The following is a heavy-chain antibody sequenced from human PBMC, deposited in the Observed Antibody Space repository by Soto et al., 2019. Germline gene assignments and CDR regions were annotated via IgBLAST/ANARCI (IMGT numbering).Heavy chain of an antibody. J-gene: IGHJ4*02. CDR3: ASSHLLETSMADFDY. V-gene: IGHV1-2*02. Sequence: ASVKVSCKASGYTFTGHYMHWVRQAPGQGLEWMGWINPNSAATNYAQKFQGRVTMTRDTSISTAYMELSRLRSDDTAVYYCASSHLLETSMADFDYCCQATLVTVSS. D-gene: IGHD5-18*01. CDR2: INPNSAAT. CDR1: GYTFTGHY.